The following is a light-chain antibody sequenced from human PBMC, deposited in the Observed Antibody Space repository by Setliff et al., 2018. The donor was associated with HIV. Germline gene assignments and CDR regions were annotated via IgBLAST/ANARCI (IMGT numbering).Light chain of an antibody. CDR3: SSYKTGNTLV. CDR1: SSDIGVSKF. J-gene: IGLJ3*02. Sequence: QSVLTQPASVSASPGQSITISCTGTSSDIGVSKFVSWYQQHPGRAPKLMIYEVSNRPSGVSHRFSGSKSGNTASLTISGLQAGDEADYYCSSYKTGNTLVFGGGTKVTVL. CDR2: EVS. V-gene: IGLV2-14*01.